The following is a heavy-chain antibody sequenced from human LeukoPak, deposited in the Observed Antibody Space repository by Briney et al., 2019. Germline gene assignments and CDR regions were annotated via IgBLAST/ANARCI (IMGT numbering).Heavy chain of an antibody. D-gene: IGHD3-22*01. J-gene: IGHJ4*02. Sequence: GRSLRLSCAASGFTFDDYAMHWVRQAPGKGLEWVSGISWNSGSIGYADSVKGRFTISRDNAKNSLYLQMNSLRAEDTALYYCAKGHDYSLAYDSSGYYPDWGQGTLVTVSS. CDR2: ISWNSGSI. V-gene: IGHV3-9*01. CDR1: GFTFDDYA. CDR3: AKGHDYSLAYDSSGYYPD.